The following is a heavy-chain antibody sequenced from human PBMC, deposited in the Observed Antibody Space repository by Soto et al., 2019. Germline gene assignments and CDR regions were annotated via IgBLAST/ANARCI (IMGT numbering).Heavy chain of an antibody. CDR3: AAAVVGFYDSRRDNYFYGMDV. J-gene: IGHJ6*02. V-gene: IGHV4-61*01. CDR2: IYYNGTT. D-gene: IGHD3-10*01. CDR1: GSSVTRGTYY. Sequence: VQLLESGPGLAKPSETLSLTCSVSGSSVTRGTYYWNWIRRPPGKVLEWIGYIYYNGTTGYIPFLKSRFDIAMDTSTNQSPLRLASVTSADTAVYYCAAAVVGFYDSRRDNYFYGMDVWGPGTTVTV.